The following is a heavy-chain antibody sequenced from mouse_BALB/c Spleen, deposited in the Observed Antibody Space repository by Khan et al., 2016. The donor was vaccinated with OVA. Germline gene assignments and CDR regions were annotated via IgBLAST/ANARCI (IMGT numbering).Heavy chain of an antibody. J-gene: IGHJ4*01. CDR2: INTFTGKP. CDR3: ERPHYCSYSLDH. CDR1: GYTFTNYG. Sequence: QIQLVQSGPELKKPGETVKISCKASGYTFTNYGMHWVKQSPGKALKWMGWINTFTGKPTYADDFKGRFAISLDTSASTAYLQINNLTYEDTATEVCERPHYCSYSLDHWGQGTSVTVSS. D-gene: IGHD2-12*01. V-gene: IGHV9-3-1*01.